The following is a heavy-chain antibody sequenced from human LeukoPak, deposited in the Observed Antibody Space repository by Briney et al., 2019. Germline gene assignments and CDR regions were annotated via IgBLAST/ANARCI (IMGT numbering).Heavy chain of an antibody. D-gene: IGHD3-10*01. J-gene: IGHJ3*01. V-gene: IGHV3-48*03. CDR2: ISSSGSTI. CDR3: ARDHGGITMVRGKLSP. Sequence: QAGGSLRLSCAASGFTFSSYEMNWVRQAPGKGLEWVSYISSSGSTIYYADSVKGRFTISRDNAKNSLYLQMNSLRAEDTAVYYCARDHGGITMVRGKLSPWGQGTMVTVSS. CDR1: GFTFSSYE.